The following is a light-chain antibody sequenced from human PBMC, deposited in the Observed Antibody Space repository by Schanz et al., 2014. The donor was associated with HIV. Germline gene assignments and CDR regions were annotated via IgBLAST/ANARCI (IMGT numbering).Light chain of an antibody. Sequence: QSALTQPASVSGAPGQSITLSCTGTSSDIGGYNVVSWYQQHPDKAPKLIIYDVTTRPSGISSRFSGSKSGNTASLTVSAVQPEDEADYYCSSYGGFNNFVVFGGGTKLTVL. CDR3: SSYGGFNNFVV. J-gene: IGLJ2*01. CDR1: SSDIGGYNV. CDR2: DVT. V-gene: IGLV2-14*03.